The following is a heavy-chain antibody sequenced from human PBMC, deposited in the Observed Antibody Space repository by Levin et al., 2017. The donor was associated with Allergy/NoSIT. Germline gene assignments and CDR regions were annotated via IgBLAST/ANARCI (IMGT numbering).Heavy chain of an antibody. CDR3: VKSPLPNRRRDGYSHLDY. D-gene: IGHD5-24*01. V-gene: IGHV3-30*18. CDR1: GFTFSNYG. J-gene: IGHJ4*02. Sequence: AGGSLRLSCEASGFTFSNYGMHWVRQAPGKGLEWVAVISYDGSNKYYADSVKGRFTISRDNSKNTLYLQMNSLRVEDTAVYYCVKSPLPNRRRDGYSHLDYWGQGTLVTVSS. CDR2: ISYDGSNK.